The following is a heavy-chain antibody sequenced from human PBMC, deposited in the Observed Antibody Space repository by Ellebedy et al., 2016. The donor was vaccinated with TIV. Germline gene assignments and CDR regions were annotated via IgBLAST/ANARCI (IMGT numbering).Heavy chain of an antibody. CDR1: GYTFTNYG. CDR2: ISAYNGNT. V-gene: IGHV1-18*01. J-gene: IGHJ1*01. D-gene: IGHD3-22*01. CDR3: ARGGQTRYYDSSGATEYFQH. Sequence: AASVKVSCKASGYTFTNYGLSRVRQAPGQGLEWMGWISAYNGNTNYAQKLQGRGTITTDTSTSTAYMELRSLRSDDTAVYYCARGGQTRYYDSSGATEYFQHWGQGTLVTVSS.